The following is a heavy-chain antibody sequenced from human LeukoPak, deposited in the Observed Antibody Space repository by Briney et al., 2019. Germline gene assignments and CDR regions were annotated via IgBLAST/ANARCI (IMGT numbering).Heavy chain of an antibody. CDR3: AKTRPLDSSSWSHGDY. J-gene: IGHJ4*02. V-gene: IGHV3-33*06. CDR1: GLRFRNYG. CDR2: IWYDGSNQ. D-gene: IGHD6-13*01. Sequence: GGSLRLSCVASGLRFRNYGMHWVRQAPGKGLEWVAVIWYDGSNQYYVDSVKGRFTISRDNSKNTLYLQMNSLRAEDTAVYYCAKTRPLDSSSWSHGDYWGQGTLVTVSS.